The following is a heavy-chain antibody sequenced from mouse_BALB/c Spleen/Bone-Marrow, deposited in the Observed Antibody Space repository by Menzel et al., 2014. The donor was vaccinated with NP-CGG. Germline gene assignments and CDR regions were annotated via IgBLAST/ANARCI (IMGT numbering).Heavy chain of an antibody. CDR3: ARYYGSSYDY. V-gene: IGHV5-9-3*01. J-gene: IGHJ2*01. D-gene: IGHD1-1*01. CDR1: GFTFSSYA. CDR2: ISSGGNYT. Sequence: EVKVEESGGGLVKPGGSLKLPCAASGFTFSSYAMSWVRQTPEKRLEWVATISSGGNYTYYPDSVKGRFTISRDNAKNTLYLQMSSLRSEDTAMYYCARYYGSSYDYWGQGTTLTVSS.